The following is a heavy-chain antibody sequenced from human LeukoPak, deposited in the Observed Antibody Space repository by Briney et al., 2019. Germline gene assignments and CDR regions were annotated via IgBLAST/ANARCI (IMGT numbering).Heavy chain of an antibody. J-gene: IGHJ4*02. V-gene: IGHV5-51*01. CDR1: AYSFTNCW. CDR2: IYPVDSDS. CDR3: ARPQRSGWRGGFDY. D-gene: IGHD6-19*01. Sequence: GESLKISCQGSAYSFTNCWIGCGRQMPGKGREGMAIIYPVDSDSRYSPSFHGQGTISSYVAISTAYLECSSLQASDTAIYYCARPQRSGWRGGFDYWGQGTLVTVSS.